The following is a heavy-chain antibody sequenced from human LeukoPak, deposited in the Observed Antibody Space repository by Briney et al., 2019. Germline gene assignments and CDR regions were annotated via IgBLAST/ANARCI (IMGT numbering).Heavy chain of an antibody. CDR1: GFTFSSYW. V-gene: IGHV3-7*03. J-gene: IGHJ4*02. Sequence: GGSLRLSCAASGFTFSSYWMSWVRQAPGKGLEWVANIKQDGSEKYYVDSVKGRFTISRDNAKNSLYLQINSLRAEDTAVYYCARDDQWLAYYFDYWGQGTLVTVSS. D-gene: IGHD6-19*01. CDR3: ARDDQWLAYYFDY. CDR2: IKQDGSEK.